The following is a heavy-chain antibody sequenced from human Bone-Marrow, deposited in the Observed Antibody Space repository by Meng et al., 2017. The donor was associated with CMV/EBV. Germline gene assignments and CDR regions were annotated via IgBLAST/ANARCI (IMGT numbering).Heavy chain of an antibody. CDR1: GFTFSTYA. Sequence: GESLKISCAGSGFTFSTYAMIWVRQAPGKGLEWVAFIHYGTNDKYYADSVKGRFTISRDNSKNTLYLQMYSLRAEDTAVYYCAKLESPIVYEKIFDIWGQGTMVTVSS. CDR2: IHYGTNDK. J-gene: IGHJ3*02. D-gene: IGHD2/OR15-2a*01. V-gene: IGHV3-30*02. CDR3: AKLESPIVYEKIFDI.